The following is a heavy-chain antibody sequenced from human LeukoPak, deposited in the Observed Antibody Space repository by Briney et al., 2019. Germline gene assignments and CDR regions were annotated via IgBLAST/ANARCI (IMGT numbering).Heavy chain of an antibody. Sequence: GSLRLSCAASGFTFSSYSMNWVRQAPGKGLEWVSYISSSSSTIYYADSVKGRFTISRDNAKNSLYLQMNSLRDEDTAVYYCARADYYYDSSGHPDYWGQGTLVTVSS. V-gene: IGHV3-48*02. CDR1: GFTFSSYS. CDR2: ISSSSSTI. CDR3: ARADYYYDSSGHPDY. D-gene: IGHD3-22*01. J-gene: IGHJ4*02.